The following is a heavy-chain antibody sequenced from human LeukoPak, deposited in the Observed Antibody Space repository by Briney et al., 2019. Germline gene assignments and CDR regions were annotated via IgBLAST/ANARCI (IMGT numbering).Heavy chain of an antibody. CDR2: IYPRGSN. CDR3: ARGRYCSADICSGGDAFDI. J-gene: IGHJ3*02. CDR1: GGSINNYY. D-gene: IGHD2-15*01. V-gene: IGHV4-4*07. Sequence: PSETLSLTCTVSGGSINNYYWSWIRQPAGEGLEWIGRIYPRGSNNYNPSLKSRVTMSVDTSKNQFSLKLSSVTAADTAVYYCARGRYCSADICSGGDAFDIWGQGTMVSVSS.